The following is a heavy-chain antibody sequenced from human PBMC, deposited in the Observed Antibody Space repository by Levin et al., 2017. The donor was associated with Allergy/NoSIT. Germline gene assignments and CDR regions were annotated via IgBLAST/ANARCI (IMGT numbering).Heavy chain of an antibody. CDR2: ISSSSSYT. Sequence: PGGSLRLSCAASGFTFSDYYMSWIRQAPGKGLEWVSYISSSSSYTNYADSVKGRFTISRDNAKNSLYLQMNSLRAEDTAVYYCARGGMATSFDYWGQGTLVTVSS. CDR1: GFTFSDYY. CDR3: ARGGMATSFDY. D-gene: IGHD5-12*01. V-gene: IGHV3-11*05. J-gene: IGHJ4*02.